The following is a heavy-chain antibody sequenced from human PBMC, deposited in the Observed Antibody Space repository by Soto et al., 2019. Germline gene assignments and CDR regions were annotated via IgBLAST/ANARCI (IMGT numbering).Heavy chain of an antibody. Sequence: EVQLLESGGGLVQPGGSLRLSCAASGFTFSSYAMSWVRQAPGKGLEWVSATSGSGGSTYYADSVKGRFTISRDNSKNTLYLQMNSLRAEDTAVYYCAKVTGTVALQNDAFDIWGQGTMVTVSS. CDR2: TSGSGGST. D-gene: IGHD4-17*01. CDR1: GFTFSSYA. V-gene: IGHV3-23*01. CDR3: AKVTGTVALQNDAFDI. J-gene: IGHJ3*02.